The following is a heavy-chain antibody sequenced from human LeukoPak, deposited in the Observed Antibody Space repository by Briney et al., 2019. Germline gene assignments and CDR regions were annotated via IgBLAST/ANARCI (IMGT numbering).Heavy chain of an antibody. D-gene: IGHD6-6*01. V-gene: IGHV3-30-3*01. CDR1: GFTFSGYA. CDR2: ISYDGSNK. J-gene: IGHJ4*02. CDR3: AKVRSSSSSFDY. Sequence: GGSLRLSCAASGFTFSGYAMHWVRQAPGKGLEWVAVISYDGSNKYYTGSVKGRFTISRDNSKNTLYVQMNSLRAEDTAVYYCAKVRSSSSSFDYWGQGTLVTVSS.